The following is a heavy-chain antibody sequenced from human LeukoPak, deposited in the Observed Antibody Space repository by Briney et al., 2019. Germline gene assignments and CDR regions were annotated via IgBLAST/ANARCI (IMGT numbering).Heavy chain of an antibody. Sequence: SETLSFTCAVSDDSISSSSYYWGWIRQRPEEGLEWIGSIYYSGTTYYNPSLKSRVTISVDTSKNPFSLKLSSVTAADTALYFCARQSTSMSTCWGQGTLVTVSS. CDR3: ARQSTSMSTC. J-gene: IGHJ4*02. CDR1: DDSISSSSYY. V-gene: IGHV4-39*01. D-gene: IGHD3-3*02. CDR2: IYYSGTT.